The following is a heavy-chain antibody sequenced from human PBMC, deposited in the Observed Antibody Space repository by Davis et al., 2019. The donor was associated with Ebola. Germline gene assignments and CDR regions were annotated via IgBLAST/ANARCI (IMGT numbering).Heavy chain of an antibody. CDR3: ARDVYGIAVAGTGVNWFDP. V-gene: IGHV1-2*04. Sequence: ASVKVSCKASGYTFTGYYMHWVRQAPGQGLEWMGWINPNSGGTNYAQKFQGWVTMTRDTSISTAYIELSRLRSDDTAVYYCARDVYGIAVAGTGVNWFDPWGQGTLVTVSS. D-gene: IGHD6-19*01. J-gene: IGHJ5*02. CDR1: GYTFTGYY. CDR2: INPNSGGT.